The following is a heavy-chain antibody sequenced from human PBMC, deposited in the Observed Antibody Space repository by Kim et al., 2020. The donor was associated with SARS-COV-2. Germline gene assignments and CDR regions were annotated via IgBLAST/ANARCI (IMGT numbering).Heavy chain of an antibody. CDR3: ARGKWEPSAPDY. Sequence: NYAQKLQGRVTMTTDTSTSTAYMELRSLRSDDTAVYYCARGKWEPSAPDYWGQGTLVTVSS. V-gene: IGHV1-18*01. D-gene: IGHD1-26*01. J-gene: IGHJ4*02.